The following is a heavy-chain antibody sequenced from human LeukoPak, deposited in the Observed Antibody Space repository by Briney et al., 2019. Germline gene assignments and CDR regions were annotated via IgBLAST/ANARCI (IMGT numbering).Heavy chain of an antibody. CDR2: ISYDGSNK. V-gene: IGHV3-30*04. CDR1: GFTFSSYA. D-gene: IGHD6-13*01. J-gene: IGHJ4*02. CDR3: AKDDSSSWDSLFDY. Sequence: GRSLRLSCAASGFTFSSYAMRWVRQAPGKGLEWVAVISYDGSNKYYADSVKGRFTISRDNSKNTLYLQMNSLRAEDTAVYYCAKDDSSSWDSLFDYWGQGTLVTVSS.